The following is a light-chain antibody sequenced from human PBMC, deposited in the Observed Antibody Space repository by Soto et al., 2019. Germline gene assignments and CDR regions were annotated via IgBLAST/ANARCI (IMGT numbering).Light chain of an antibody. CDR2: GFS. J-gene: IGLJ1*01. Sequence: QSALTQPASVSGSPGQSITITCTGTSSDVGGYDYVSWYQQYPGKAPKVLSYGFSNRPSRVANGFAGCKSGKMASLTFSGLQAEDEADYYCRSHTGSGSLVFGAERQVTVL. CDR3: RSHTGSGSLV. V-gene: IGLV2-14*01. CDR1: SSDVGGYDY.